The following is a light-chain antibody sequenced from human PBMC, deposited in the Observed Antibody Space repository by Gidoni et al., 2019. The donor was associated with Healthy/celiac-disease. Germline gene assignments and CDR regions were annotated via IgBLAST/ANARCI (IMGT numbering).Light chain of an antibody. Sequence: QSVLTQPPSASWTPGQRVTISCSGSSSNIGSTTVNWYQQLPGTAPKLLIYSNNQRPSGVPDRFSGSKSGTSASLAISGLQSEDEADYYCAAWDDSLNGVVFGGGTKLTVL. CDR1: SSNIGSTT. J-gene: IGLJ2*01. V-gene: IGLV1-44*01. CDR3: AAWDDSLNGVV. CDR2: SNN.